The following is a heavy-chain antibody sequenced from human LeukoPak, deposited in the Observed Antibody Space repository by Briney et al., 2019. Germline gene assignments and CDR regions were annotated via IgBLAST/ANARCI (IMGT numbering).Heavy chain of an antibody. J-gene: IGHJ4*02. V-gene: IGHV3-15*01. D-gene: IGHD3-10*01. CDR3: TTPYYYGSGSYSSYYFDY. Sequence: GGSLRLSCAASGFTFSNAWMSWVRQAPGKGLEWVGRIKSKTDGGTTDYAAPVKGRFTISRDDSKNTLYLQTNSLKTEDTAVYYCTTPYYYGSGSYSSYYFDYWGQGTLVTVSS. CDR2: IKSKTDGGTT. CDR1: GFTFSNAW.